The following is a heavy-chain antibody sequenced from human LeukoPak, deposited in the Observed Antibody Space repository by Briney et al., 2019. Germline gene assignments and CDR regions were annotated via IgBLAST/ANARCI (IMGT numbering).Heavy chain of an antibody. CDR2: INPNSGGT. V-gene: IGHV1-2*02. CDR3: ARDLNILGSYYLDY. Sequence: ASAKVSCKASGYTFTDYYMHWVRQAPGQGLEWMGWINPNSGGTNYAQKFQGRVTMTRDTSISTAYMELSRLRSDDTAVYYCARDLNILGSYYLDYWGQGTLVTVSS. CDR1: GYTFTDYY. J-gene: IGHJ4*02. D-gene: IGHD1-26*01.